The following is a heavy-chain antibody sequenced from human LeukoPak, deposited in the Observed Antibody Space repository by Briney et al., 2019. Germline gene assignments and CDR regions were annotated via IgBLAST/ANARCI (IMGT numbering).Heavy chain of an antibody. CDR3: ARGGWYGRYFDY. J-gene: IGHJ4*02. CDR2: IYYSGST. Sequence: PSETLSLTCTVSGGSISSYYWSWIRQPPGKGLEWIGYIYYSGSTNYNPSLKSRVTISVDTSKNQFSLKLSSVTAADTAVYYCARGGWYGRYFDYWGQGTAVTVSS. V-gene: IGHV4-59*08. CDR1: GGSISSYY. D-gene: IGHD6-19*01.